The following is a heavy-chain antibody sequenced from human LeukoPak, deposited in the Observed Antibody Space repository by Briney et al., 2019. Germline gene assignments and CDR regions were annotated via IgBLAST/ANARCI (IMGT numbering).Heavy chain of an antibody. Sequence: ASVKISCKTSGYSFPNHYIHWVQQAPGEGLEWMGRVSPNDGDTMYAPKFQDRVTITAAYMELTSLRSEDTAFYFCATLSAPGAFDIWGQGTLVTVSS. CDR2: VSPNDGDT. CDR3: ATLSAPGAFDI. J-gene: IGHJ3*02. D-gene: IGHD3-3*01. CDR1: GYSFPNHY. V-gene: IGHV1-69-2*01.